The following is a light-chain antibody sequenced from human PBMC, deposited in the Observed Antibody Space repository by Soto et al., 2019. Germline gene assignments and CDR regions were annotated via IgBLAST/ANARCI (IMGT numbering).Light chain of an antibody. V-gene: IGKV3-20*01. Sequence: EIVLTQSPGTLSLSPGERATLSCRASQSVSSSYLAWYQQKPGQAPRLLIYGPSSRATGIPDRFSGSGSVTGVTLAISRLEPQDVVVYYCQQYYCSLRLTCGGGTKLEIK. CDR2: GPS. J-gene: IGKJ4*01. CDR3: QQYYCSLRLT. CDR1: QSVSSSY.